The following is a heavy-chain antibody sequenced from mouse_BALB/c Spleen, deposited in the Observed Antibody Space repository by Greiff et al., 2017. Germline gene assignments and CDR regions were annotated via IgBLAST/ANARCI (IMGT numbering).Heavy chain of an antibody. CDR1: GYTFTSYW. J-gene: IGHJ2*01. CDR3: TRWWYGNYGDYFDY. D-gene: IGHD2-10*02. Sequence: VQLQESGAELARPGASVKLSCKASGYTFTSYWMQWVKQRPGQGLEWIGAIYPGDGDTRYTQKFKGKATLTADKSSSTAYMQLSSLTSEDSAVYYCTRWWYGNYGDYFDYWGQGTTLTVSS. V-gene: IGHV1-87*01. CDR2: IYPGDGDT.